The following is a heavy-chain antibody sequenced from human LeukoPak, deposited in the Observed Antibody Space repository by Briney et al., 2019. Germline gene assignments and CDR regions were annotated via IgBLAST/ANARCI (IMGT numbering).Heavy chain of an antibody. V-gene: IGHV3-13*01. J-gene: IGHJ6*02. CDR1: GFTFSSYD. CDR2: IGTAGDT. CDR3: AKEGIAAAGYYYYGMDV. D-gene: IGHD6-13*01. Sequence: GGSLRLSCAASGFTFSSYDMHWVRQATGKGLEWVSAIGTAGDTYYPGSVKGRFTISRENAKNSLYLQMNSLRAGDTAVYYCAKEGIAAAGYYYYGMDVWGQGTTVTVSS.